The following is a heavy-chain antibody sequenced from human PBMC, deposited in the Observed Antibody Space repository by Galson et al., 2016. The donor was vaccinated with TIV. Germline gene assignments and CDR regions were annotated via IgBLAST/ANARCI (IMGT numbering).Heavy chain of an antibody. CDR3: ARSPAGPQYSYYYIDV. CDR1: GYSFTTHW. V-gene: IGHV5-51*03. Sequence: QSGAEVKQSGESLRISCKASGYSFTTHWIGWVRQMPGKGLEWMGIIYPGDSDTRYSPSFQGQVTISADKSISTAYLQWSALRASDTAMYYCARSPAGPQYSYYYIDVWGKGTTVTVSS. CDR2: IYPGDSDT. J-gene: IGHJ6*03.